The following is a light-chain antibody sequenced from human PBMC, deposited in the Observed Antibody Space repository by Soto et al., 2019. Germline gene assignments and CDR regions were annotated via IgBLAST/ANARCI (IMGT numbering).Light chain of an antibody. CDR3: QQYSESPRT. J-gene: IGKJ1*01. Sequence: IALTQSPGTLSLSPGERATLSCRASQTVTSAYMAWYQQKPGPAPKLLIYAASTRAVGIPDPFSTSGSGTDLTLTISRLEPEDFAVYYCQQYSESPRTFGQGTKVDIK. V-gene: IGKV3-20*01. CDR2: AAS. CDR1: QTVTSAY.